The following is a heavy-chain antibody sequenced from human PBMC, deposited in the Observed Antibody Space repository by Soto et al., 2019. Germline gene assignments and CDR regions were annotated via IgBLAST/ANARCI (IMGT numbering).Heavy chain of an antibody. V-gene: IGHV4-4*02. J-gene: IGHJ6*02. CDR3: ARVQQKLVSKTEYYYYGMDV. CDR2: IYHSGST. CDR1: GGSISIRNW. Sequence: AETLCITCVVSGGSISIRNWWRRLRQPPVKGLEWIGEIYHSGSTNYNPSLKSRVTISVDKSKNQFSLKLSSVTAADTAVYYCARVQQKLVSKTEYYYYGMDVWGQGTPVTVSS. D-gene: IGHD6-13*01.